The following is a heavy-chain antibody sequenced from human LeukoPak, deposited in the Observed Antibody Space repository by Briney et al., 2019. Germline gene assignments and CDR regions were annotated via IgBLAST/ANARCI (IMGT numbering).Heavy chain of an antibody. CDR3: AREGYYDSSGYYLDY. J-gene: IGHJ4*02. V-gene: IGHV4-31*03. CDR2: IYYSGST. D-gene: IGHD3-22*01. Sequence: SETLSLTCTVSGGSISSSGYYWSWIRQHPGKGLEWIGYIYYSGSTYYNPSLKSRVTISVDTSKNQFSLKLSSVTAADTAVYYCAREGYYDSSGYYLDYWGQGTLVTVPS. CDR1: GGSISSSGYY.